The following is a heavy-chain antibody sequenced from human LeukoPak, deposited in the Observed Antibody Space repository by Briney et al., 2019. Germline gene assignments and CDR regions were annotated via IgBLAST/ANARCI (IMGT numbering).Heavy chain of an antibody. CDR1: GGSISSSSYY. D-gene: IGHD6-13*01. CDR2: IYYSGST. Sequence: KPSETLSLTCTVSGGSISSSSYYWGWIRQPPGKGLEWIGSIYYSGSTYYNPSLKSRVTISVDTSKNQFSLKLSSVTAADTAVYYCARGKAPSSSSWYGDYYYYYMDVWGKGTTVTVSS. J-gene: IGHJ6*03. CDR3: ARGKAPSSSSWYGDYYYYYMDV. V-gene: IGHV4-39*01.